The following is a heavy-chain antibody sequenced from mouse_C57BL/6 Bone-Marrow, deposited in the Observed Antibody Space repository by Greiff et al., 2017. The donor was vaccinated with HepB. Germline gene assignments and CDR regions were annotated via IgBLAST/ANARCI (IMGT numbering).Heavy chain of an antibody. J-gene: IGHJ3*01. CDR1: GFTFSSYA. CDR3: ARGQLRLSFAY. D-gene: IGHD3-2*02. CDR2: ISDGGSYT. Sequence: DVKLVESGGGLVKPGGSLKLSCAASGFTFSSYAMSWVRQTPEKRLEWVATISDGGSYTYYPDNVKGRFTISRDNAKNNLYLQMSHLKSEDTAMYYCARGQLRLSFAYWGQVTLVTVSA. V-gene: IGHV5-4*03.